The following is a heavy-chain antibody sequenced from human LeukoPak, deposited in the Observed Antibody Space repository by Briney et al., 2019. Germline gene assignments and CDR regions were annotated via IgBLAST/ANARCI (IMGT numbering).Heavy chain of an antibody. V-gene: IGHV1-46*01. J-gene: IGHJ4*02. Sequence: ASVTVSCTASGYTFTIYYMHWVRQAPGQGLEWMGIIHPSGGSTSYAQKFQGRVTMTRDTSTSTVYMELSSLRSEDTAVYYCARRYGDAGYFDYWGQGILVTVSS. CDR3: ARRYGDAGYFDY. CDR2: IHPSGGST. D-gene: IGHD4-17*01. CDR1: GYTFTIYY.